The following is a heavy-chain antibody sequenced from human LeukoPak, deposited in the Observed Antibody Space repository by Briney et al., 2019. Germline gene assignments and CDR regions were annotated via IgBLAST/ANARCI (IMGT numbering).Heavy chain of an antibody. CDR3: AKGGYDSSGYYFFDY. D-gene: IGHD3-22*01. V-gene: IGHV3-48*03. Sequence: GGSLRLSCAASGFTFSSYEINWVRRAPGKGREWVSYLSSSGSTIYYADSVKGRFTISRDNSKNTLSLQMNSLRAEDTAVYYCAKGGYDSSGYYFFDYWGQRTLVTVSS. CDR1: GFTFSSYE. CDR2: LSSSGSTI. J-gene: IGHJ4*02.